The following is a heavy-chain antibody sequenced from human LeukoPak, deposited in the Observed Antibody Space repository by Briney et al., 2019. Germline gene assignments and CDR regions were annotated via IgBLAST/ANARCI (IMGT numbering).Heavy chain of an antibody. J-gene: IGHJ3*02. CDR3: ARDINKVPAAPNDAFDI. CDR1: GYTFTSYD. Sequence: ASVKVSCKASGYTFTSYDINWVRQATGQGLEWMGWMNPNSGNTGYAQKFQGRVTMTRNTSISTAYMELSSLRSEDTAVYYCARDINKVPAAPNDAFDIWGQGTMVTVSS. V-gene: IGHV1-8*01. D-gene: IGHD2-2*01. CDR2: MNPNSGNT.